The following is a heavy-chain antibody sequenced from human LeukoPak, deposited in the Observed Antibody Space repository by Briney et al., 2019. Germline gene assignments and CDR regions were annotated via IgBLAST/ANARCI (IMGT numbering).Heavy chain of an antibody. V-gene: IGHV3-48*02. CDR1: GFTFSDYS. Sequence: GGSLRLSCAASGFTFSDYSMNWVRQAPGKGLEWVCFISSTTNTIYYADSVKGRFTISRDNAKNSLYLQMNSLRDEDTAAYYCARDPNDYWGQGTLVTVSS. CDR2: ISSTTNTI. CDR3: ARDPNDY. J-gene: IGHJ4*02.